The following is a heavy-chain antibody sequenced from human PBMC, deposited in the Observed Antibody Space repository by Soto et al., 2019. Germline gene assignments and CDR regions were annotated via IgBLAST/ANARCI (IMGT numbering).Heavy chain of an antibody. V-gene: IGHV1-3*01. CDR2: IAPGNGNT. J-gene: IGHJ4*02. CDR1: GYTFTDYA. D-gene: IGHD2-21*01. Sequence: QVQLVQSGAEVKKPGASVKVFCKASGYTFTDYAIHWVRQAPGQRLELMGWIAPGNGNTKYSQNFQGRVTITRDTSATTAYMELSSIRSEDTAVYYCAKGSRMWTPDYWGQRTLVTVSS. CDR3: AKGSRMWTPDY.